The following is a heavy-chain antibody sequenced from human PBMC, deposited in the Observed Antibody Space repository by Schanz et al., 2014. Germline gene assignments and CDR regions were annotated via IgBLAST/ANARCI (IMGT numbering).Heavy chain of an antibody. D-gene: IGHD6-13*01. J-gene: IGHJ4*02. CDR2: ISAYNGNT. CDR3: ARDGVDAAAGGNY. Sequence: QVQLVQSEAEVKKPGSSVKVSCKASGGTFSSYTISWVRQARGQGLEWMGWISAYNGNTNYAQKLQGRVTMTTDTSTSTAYMELRSLRSEDTAVYYCARDGVDAAAGGNYWGQGTLVIVSS. V-gene: IGHV1-18*01. CDR1: GGTFSSYT.